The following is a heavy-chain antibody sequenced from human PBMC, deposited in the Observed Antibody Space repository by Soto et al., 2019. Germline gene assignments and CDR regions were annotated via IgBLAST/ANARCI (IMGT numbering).Heavy chain of an antibody. D-gene: IGHD2-8*01. CDR3: ARESTKGNEDWFDP. V-gene: IGHV1-18*01. CDR2: TSAYNGNT. CDR1: GYTFTNYG. J-gene: IGHJ5*02. Sequence: QVQLVQSGAEVKKPGAAVKVSCKASGYTFTNYGINWVRQAPGQGLEWMGLTSAYNGNTNYAQKFQGRVTMTTDTSTSTAYMELRSLRSDDTAVYYCARESTKGNEDWFDPWGQGTLVTVSS.